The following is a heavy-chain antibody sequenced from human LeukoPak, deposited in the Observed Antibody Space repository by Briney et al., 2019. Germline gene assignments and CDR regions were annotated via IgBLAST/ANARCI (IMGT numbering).Heavy chain of an antibody. D-gene: IGHD6-19*01. J-gene: IGHJ4*02. CDR1: GYTFTCYY. CDR3: ARGRYSSGWKGTFGY. Sequence: ASVKVSCKASGYTFTCYYMHWVRQAPGQGLEWMGWINPNSGGTNYAQKFQGRVTMTRDTSISTAYMELSRLRSDDTAVYYCARGRYSSGWKGTFGYWGQGTLVTVSS. CDR2: INPNSGGT. V-gene: IGHV1-2*02.